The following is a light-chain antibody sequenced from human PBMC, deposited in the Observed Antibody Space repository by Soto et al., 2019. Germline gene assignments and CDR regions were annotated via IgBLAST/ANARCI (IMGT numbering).Light chain of an antibody. Sequence: IQMTQSPYCIFTLXPRRVTITXXASQSISSYLNWYQQKPRKAPKLLIYDASTLQTGVPSRFSGSGSGTDFTLTISYLQSEDFGTYYCQQFYNYPRTFGQGTKVDIK. V-gene: IGKV1-8*01. CDR3: QQFYNYPRT. J-gene: IGKJ1*01. CDR2: DAS. CDR1: QSISSY.